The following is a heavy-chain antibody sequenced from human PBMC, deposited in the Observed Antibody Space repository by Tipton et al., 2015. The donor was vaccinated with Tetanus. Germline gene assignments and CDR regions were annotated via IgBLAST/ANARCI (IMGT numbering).Heavy chain of an antibody. D-gene: IGHD5-12*01. J-gene: IGHJ6*02. CDR1: GFTFSSYG. CDR3: ARESGGYDYYYYHGMGV. Sequence: SLRLSCAASGFTFSSYGMNWVRQAPGKGLEWVSSISSSSSYTYYADSVKGRFTISRDKAKNSLYLQMNSLRAEDPAVYYCARESGGYDYYYYHGMGVWGQGTTVTVSS. CDR2: ISSSSSYT. V-gene: IGHV3-21*01.